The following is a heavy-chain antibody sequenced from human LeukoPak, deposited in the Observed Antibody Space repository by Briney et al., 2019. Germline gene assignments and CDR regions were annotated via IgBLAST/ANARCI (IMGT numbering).Heavy chain of an antibody. V-gene: IGHV1-8*03. CDR3: AREDYYDSGSSDY. CDR2: MNPNSGNA. CDR1: GYTFISYD. D-gene: IGHD3-22*01. J-gene: IGHJ4*02. Sequence: ASVKVSCKASGYTFISYDINWVRQVTGQGLEWMGWMNPNSGNAGYAQKFQGRVTITRNTSISTAYMELSSLRSEDTAIYYCAREDYYDSGSSDYWGQGTLVTVSS.